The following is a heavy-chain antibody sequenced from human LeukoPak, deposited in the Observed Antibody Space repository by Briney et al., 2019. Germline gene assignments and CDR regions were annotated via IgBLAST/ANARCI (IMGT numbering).Heavy chain of an antibody. D-gene: IGHD2-2*01. J-gene: IGHJ4*02. CDR3: ARAGGGYCSSTSCTDFDY. Sequence: ASVKVSCKASGYTFTSYAMHWVRQAPGQRLEWMGWINAGNGNTKYSQKFQGRVTITRDTSASTAYMELSSPRSEDTAVYYCARAGGGYCSSTSCTDFDYWGQGTLVTVSS. CDR2: INAGNGNT. V-gene: IGHV1-3*01. CDR1: GYTFTSYA.